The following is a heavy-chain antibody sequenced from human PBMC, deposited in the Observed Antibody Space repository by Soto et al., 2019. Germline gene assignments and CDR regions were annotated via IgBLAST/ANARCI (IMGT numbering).Heavy chain of an antibody. V-gene: IGHV4-30-2*01. D-gene: IGHD2-8*01. Sequence: SETLSLTCAVSGGSISSGGYSWSWIRQPPGKGLEWIGYIYHSGSTYYNPSLKSRVTISVDRSKNQFSLKLSSVTAADTAVYYCARALRVYARSYNWFDPWGQGTLVTVSS. CDR3: ARALRVYARSYNWFDP. J-gene: IGHJ5*02. CDR2: IYHSGST. CDR1: GGSISSGGYS.